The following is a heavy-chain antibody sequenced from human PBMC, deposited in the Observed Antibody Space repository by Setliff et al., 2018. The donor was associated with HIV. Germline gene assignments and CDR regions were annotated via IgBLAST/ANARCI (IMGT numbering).Heavy chain of an antibody. CDR3: ARAESLGWYYNYMDV. Sequence: ASVKVSCKASGYTFTDYYIHWVRQAPGQGLEWLGWINPNSGDTNYAQSFQGRVSMTRDTSISTAYVDLSRLRFDDTAMYYCARAESLGWYYNYMDVWGKGTTVTVSS. CDR2: INPNSGDT. CDR1: GYTFTDYY. D-gene: IGHD1-20*01. J-gene: IGHJ6*03. V-gene: IGHV1-2*02.